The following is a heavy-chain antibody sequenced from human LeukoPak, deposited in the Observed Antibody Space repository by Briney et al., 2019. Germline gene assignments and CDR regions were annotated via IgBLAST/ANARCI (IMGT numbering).Heavy chain of an antibody. V-gene: IGHV4-39*01. J-gene: IGHJ3*02. CDR1: GGSISNNSYY. Sequence: PSETLSLTCSVSGGSISNNSYYWGWIRQPPGKGLEWIGSIYYSGRTYYNPSLKSRVTISVDTSKNHFSLKLSSMIAADTAFYYCARHVAAGPRADAFDIWGQGTIVTVSS. D-gene: IGHD6-13*01. CDR3: ARHVAAGPRADAFDI. CDR2: IYYSGRT.